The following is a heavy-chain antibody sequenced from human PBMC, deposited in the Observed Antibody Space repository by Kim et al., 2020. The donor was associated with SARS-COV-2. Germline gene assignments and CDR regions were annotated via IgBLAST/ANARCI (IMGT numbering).Heavy chain of an antibody. CDR2: ISGSGGST. Sequence: GGSLRLSCAASGFTFSSYAMSWVRQAPGKGLEWVSAISGSGGSTYYADSVKGRFTISRDNSKNTLYLQMNSLRAEDTAVYYCAKGGSSTSRYNWFDPWGQGTLVTVSS. CDR3: AKGGSSTSRYNWFDP. J-gene: IGHJ5*02. CDR1: GFTFSSYA. V-gene: IGHV3-23*01. D-gene: IGHD2-2*01.